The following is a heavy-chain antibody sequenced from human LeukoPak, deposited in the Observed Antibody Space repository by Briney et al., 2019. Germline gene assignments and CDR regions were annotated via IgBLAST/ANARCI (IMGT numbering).Heavy chain of an antibody. J-gene: IGHJ3*02. CDR2: INPNSGGT. D-gene: IGHD2-15*01. Sequence: GASVKASCKASGYTFTGYYMHWVRQAPGQGLEWMGRINPNSGGTNYAQKFQGRVTMTRDTSISTAYMELSRLRSDNTAVYYCTRGWSAFDIWGQGTMVTVSS. CDR1: GYTFTGYY. CDR3: TRGWSAFDI. V-gene: IGHV1-2*06.